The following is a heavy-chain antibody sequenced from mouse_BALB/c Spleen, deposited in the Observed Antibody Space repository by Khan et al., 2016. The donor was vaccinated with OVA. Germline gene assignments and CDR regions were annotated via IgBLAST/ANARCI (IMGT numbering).Heavy chain of an antibody. CDR3: VQHGRSAAWFSY. CDR2: ISPSTGYT. V-gene: IGHV1-7*01. Sequence: QVQLKQSGAELAKPGASVKMSCKASGYTFTSYWMHWVKQRPGQGLEWIGYISPSTGYTEYNQKFKDKATLTADKSSNTAYMQLSSLTSEDSAVYYCVQHGRSAAWFSYWGQGTLVTVS. J-gene: IGHJ3*01. CDR1: GYTFTSYW. D-gene: IGHD1-1*01.